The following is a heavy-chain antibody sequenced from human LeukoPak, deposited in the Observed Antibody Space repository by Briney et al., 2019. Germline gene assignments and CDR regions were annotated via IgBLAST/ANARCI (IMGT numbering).Heavy chain of an antibody. D-gene: IGHD7-27*01. Sequence: TGGSLRLSCVASGFTFSNYWMSWVRQAPGKGLEWVANIKQDGSEKYYVDSVKGRFTISRDNAKNSLYLQMNSLRAEDTAVYYCARAYWGGPAGDMDVWGKGTTVTVSS. J-gene: IGHJ6*03. CDR2: IKQDGSEK. CDR1: GFTFSNYW. CDR3: ARAYWGGPAGDMDV. V-gene: IGHV3-7*01.